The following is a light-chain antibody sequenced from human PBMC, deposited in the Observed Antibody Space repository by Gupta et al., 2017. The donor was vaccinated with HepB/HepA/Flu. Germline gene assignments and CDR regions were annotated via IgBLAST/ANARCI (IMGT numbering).Light chain of an antibody. J-gene: IGKJ3*01. CDR1: QDISNY. CDR2: DAS. V-gene: IGKV1-33*01. CDR3: QQWDFT. Sequence: DIQMTQSPSSLSASVGDRVPITCQASQDISNYLNWYQQKPGKAPKLLIYDASNLETGVPSRFSGSGSGTDFTFTISSLQPEDIATYYCQQWDFTFGPGTKVDIK.